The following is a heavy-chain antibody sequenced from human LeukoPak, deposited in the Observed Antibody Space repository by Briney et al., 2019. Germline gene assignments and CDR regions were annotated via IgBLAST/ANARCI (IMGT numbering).Heavy chain of an antibody. J-gene: IGHJ5*02. CDR1: GDSVSSNSAA. Sequence: SQTLSLTCAISGDSVSSNSAAWNWIRQSPSRGLEWLGRTYYRSKWYNDYAVSVKSRITINPDTSKNQFSLQLNSVTPEDTAVYHCARDGAHITMVRGGDLFGFDPWGQGTLVTVSS. CDR2: TYYRSKWYN. CDR3: ARDGAHITMVRGGDLFGFDP. V-gene: IGHV6-1*01. D-gene: IGHD3-10*01.